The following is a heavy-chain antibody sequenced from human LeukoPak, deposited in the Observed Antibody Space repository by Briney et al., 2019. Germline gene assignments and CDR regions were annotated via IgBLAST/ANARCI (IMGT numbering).Heavy chain of an antibody. J-gene: IGHJ5*02. D-gene: IGHD4-17*01. CDR2: ISSSSSYI. V-gene: IGHV3-21*01. Sequence: PGGSLRLSCAASGFTFSSYSMNWVRQAPGEGLEWVSSISSSSSYIYYADSVKGRFTISRDNAKNSLYLQMNSLRAEDTAVYYCARDFDYGDYVGWFDPWGQGTLVTVSS. CDR1: GFTFSSYS. CDR3: ARDFDYGDYVGWFDP.